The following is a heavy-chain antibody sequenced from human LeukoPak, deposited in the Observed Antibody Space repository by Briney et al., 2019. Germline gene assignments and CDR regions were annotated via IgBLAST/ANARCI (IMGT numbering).Heavy chain of an antibody. CDR2: IRGNGDTT. D-gene: IGHD3-22*01. CDR1: GFTFSNYG. Sequence: GGSLRLSCAASGFTFSNYGINWVRQAPGKGLEWVAGIRGNGDTTYYADSVKGRFTISRDNSKNTLSLQLSSLRAEDTAVYYCAKANGYYSDWDQGTLVTVSS. V-gene: IGHV3-23*01. J-gene: IGHJ4*02. CDR3: AKANGYYSD.